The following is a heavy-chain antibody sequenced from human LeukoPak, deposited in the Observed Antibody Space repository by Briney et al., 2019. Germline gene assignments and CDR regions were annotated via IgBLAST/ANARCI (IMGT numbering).Heavy chain of an antibody. D-gene: IGHD1-14*01. CDR3: ARQTASLTESYNWFDP. Sequence: SETLSLTCIVSGYSIRDGYYWGWIRQPPGKGLERIGSIYGSGHTHRNPSLESRVTISIDTSKNQFSLKLNSVTAGDTAVYFCARQTASLTESYNWFDPWGQGTLVTVSS. V-gene: IGHV4-38-2*02. CDR2: IYGSGHT. CDR1: GYSIRDGYY. J-gene: IGHJ5*02.